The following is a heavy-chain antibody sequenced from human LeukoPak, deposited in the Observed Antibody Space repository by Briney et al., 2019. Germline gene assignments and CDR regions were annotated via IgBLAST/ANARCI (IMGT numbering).Heavy chain of an antibody. CDR3: ARQYFYSGMGV. CDR2: IYPGDSYT. Sequence: GESLKIPCKASGFSFFNYNITWVRQMPGKGLQWMGRIYPGDSYTTYSPSFQGHVTISADKSINTAYLQWSSLKASDTAMYYCARQYFYSGMGVWGQGTTVTVSS. CDR1: GFSFFNYN. J-gene: IGHJ6*02. V-gene: IGHV5-10-1*01.